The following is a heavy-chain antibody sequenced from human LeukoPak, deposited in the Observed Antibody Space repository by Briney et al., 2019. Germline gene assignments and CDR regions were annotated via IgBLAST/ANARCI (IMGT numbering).Heavy chain of an antibody. CDR2: ISDSGGST. CDR1: GITLSNYG. V-gene: IGHV3-23*01. CDR3: AKGAGPIPRGYYGMDV. J-gene: IGHJ6*02. Sequence: GGSLRLFCAVSGITLSNYGMCWVRQAPGKGLEWVAGISDSGGSTNYADSVKGRFTISRDNSKNTLYLQMNSLRAEDTAVYYCAKGAGPIPRGYYGMDVWGQGTTVTVSS. D-gene: IGHD2-21*01.